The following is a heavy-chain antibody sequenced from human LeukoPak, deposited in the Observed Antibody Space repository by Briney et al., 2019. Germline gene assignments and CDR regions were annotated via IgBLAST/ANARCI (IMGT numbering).Heavy chain of an antibody. CDR3: ARDSGLLRTGTDY. CDR1: GYTFTSYG. D-gene: IGHD3-10*02. Sequence: ASVKVSCKASGYTFTSYGISWVRQAPGQGLEWMGWINPNSGGTNYAQKFQGRVTMTRDTSISTAYMELSRLRSDDTAVYYCARDSGLLRTGTDYWGQGTLVTVSS. J-gene: IGHJ4*02. CDR2: INPNSGGT. V-gene: IGHV1-2*02.